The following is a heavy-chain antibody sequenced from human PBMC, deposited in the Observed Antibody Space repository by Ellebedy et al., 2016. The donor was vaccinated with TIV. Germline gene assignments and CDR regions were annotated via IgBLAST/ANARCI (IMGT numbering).Heavy chain of an antibody. CDR2: ISSSSSYI. V-gene: IGHV3-21*01. D-gene: IGHD3-22*01. CDR1: GFTFSSYS. J-gene: IGHJ4*02. Sequence: GESLKISCAASGFTFSSYSMNWVRQAPGKGLEWVSSISSSSSYIYYADSVKGRFTISRDNAKNSLYLQMNSLRAEDTAVYYCPREGTMIALEVFYFDYWGQGTLVTVSS. CDR3: PREGTMIALEVFYFDY.